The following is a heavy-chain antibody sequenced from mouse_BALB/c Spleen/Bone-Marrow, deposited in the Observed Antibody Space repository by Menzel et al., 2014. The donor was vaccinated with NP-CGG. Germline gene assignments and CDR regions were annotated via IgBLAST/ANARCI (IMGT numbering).Heavy chain of an antibody. D-gene: IGHD2-1*01. J-gene: IGHJ3*01. CDR1: GYTFTSYW. CDR3: ASYYGNYAY. V-gene: IGHV1S81*02. CDR2: INPSIGRT. Sequence: VQLQQSGAELVKPGASVKLSCKASGYTFTSYWMHRVKQRPGQGLEWIGEINPSIGRTNYNEKFKSKATLTVDKSSSTAYMQLSSLTSEDSAVYYCASYYGNYAYWGQGTLVTVSA.